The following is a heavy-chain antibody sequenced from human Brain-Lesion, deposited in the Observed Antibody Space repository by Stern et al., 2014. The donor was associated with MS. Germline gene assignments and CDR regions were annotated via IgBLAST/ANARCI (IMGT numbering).Heavy chain of an antibody. J-gene: IGHJ4*02. CDR1: GFTFDDYA. V-gene: IGHV3-9*01. Sequence: EVQLEESGGDLVQPGRSLRLSCAAFGFTFDDYAMHWVRQAPGKGLEWDAGISWNSGTIGYADSVKGRFTTSRDNAYSSLYLQMNSLRPEDTALYYCARDITGSSAYFAYWGQGTLVTVSS. CDR3: ARDITGSSAYFAY. CDR2: ISWNSGTI. D-gene: IGHD1-14*01.